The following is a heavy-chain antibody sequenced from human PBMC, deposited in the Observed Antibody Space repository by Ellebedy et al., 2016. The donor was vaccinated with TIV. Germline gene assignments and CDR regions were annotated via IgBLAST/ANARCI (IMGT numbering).Heavy chain of an antibody. D-gene: IGHD2-21*01. J-gene: IGHJ6*03. V-gene: IGHV4-31*03. CDR3: ARVGRSWGGENYYMDV. Sequence: SETLSLTXTVSGGSINSGNDYWSWIRQYPGRGLECIGYISYSGSTYYNPSLKSRVTISLDTSQNQFSLKLNSVTVADTAVYFCARVGRSWGGENYYMDVWGKGTTVTVSS. CDR2: ISYSGST. CDR1: GGSINSGNDY.